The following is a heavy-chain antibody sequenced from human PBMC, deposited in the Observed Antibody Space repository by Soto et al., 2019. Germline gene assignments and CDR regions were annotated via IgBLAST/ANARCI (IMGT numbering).Heavy chain of an antibody. Sequence: EAQLVESGGRLVQPGGSLRLSCAASGLIFSDYHMDWVRQAPGKGLEWVGRIRRKANSYTTEYAASVKGRFTISRDDSKNSLYLQMNRLKSEDTAVYYCAMLGGWSGGSSGMDVWGQGTTVTVSS. J-gene: IGHJ6*02. CDR1: GLIFSDYH. D-gene: IGHD6-19*01. CDR2: IRRKANSYTT. V-gene: IGHV3-72*01. CDR3: AMLGGWSGGSSGMDV.